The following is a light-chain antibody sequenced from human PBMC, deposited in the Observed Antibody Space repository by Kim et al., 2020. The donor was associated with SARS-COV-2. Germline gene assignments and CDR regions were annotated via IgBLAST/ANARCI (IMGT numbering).Light chain of an antibody. J-gene: IGKJ1*01. CDR1: QSISSW. CDR2: KAS. CDR3: QQYNSYPRT. V-gene: IGKV1-5*03. Sequence: DIQMTQSPSTLSASVGDRVTITCRASQSISSWLAWYQQKPGKAPKLLIYKASSLESGVPSRFSGSGSGTEFTFTISSLQPDDFATYYFQQYNSYPRTFGQGTKVEIK.